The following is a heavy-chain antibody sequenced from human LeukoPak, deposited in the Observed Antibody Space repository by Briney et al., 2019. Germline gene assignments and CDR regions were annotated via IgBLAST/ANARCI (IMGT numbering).Heavy chain of an antibody. CDR1: GFTVLDHA. V-gene: IGHV3-9*01. CDR3: ARGCGSLSLGY. D-gene: IGHD1-26*01. Sequence: GGSLRLSCVGSGFTVLDHAMHWVRQAPGKGLEWVSGIGWSSGRIDYADSVKGRFTSSRDNAKNSLYLQMNSLRAEDTAVYYCARGCGSLSLGYWGQGTLVAVSS. J-gene: IGHJ4*02. CDR2: IGWSSGRI.